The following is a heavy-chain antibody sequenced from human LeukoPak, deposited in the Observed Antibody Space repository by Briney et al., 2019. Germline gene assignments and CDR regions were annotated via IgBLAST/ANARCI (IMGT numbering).Heavy chain of an antibody. Sequence: SVKVSCKASGGTFSSYAISWVRQAPGQGLEWMGRIIPIFGTANYAQKFQGRVTITTDESTSTAYMELSSLRSEDTAVYYCARGDSSGYSFFDYWGQGTLVAVSS. J-gene: IGHJ4*02. D-gene: IGHD3-22*01. V-gene: IGHV1-69*05. CDR3: ARGDSSGYSFFDY. CDR2: IIPIFGTA. CDR1: GGTFSSYA.